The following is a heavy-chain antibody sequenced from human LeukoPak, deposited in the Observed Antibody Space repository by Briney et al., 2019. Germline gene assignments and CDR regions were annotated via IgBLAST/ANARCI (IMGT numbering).Heavy chain of an antibody. J-gene: IGHJ4*02. Sequence: SETLSLTCTVSGGSVSSGSYYWSWIRQPPGKGLEWIGYIYYSGSTSYNPSLKSRVTISVDTSKNQFSLKLSSVTAADTAVYYCARVYSNYDFDYWGQGTLVTVSS. V-gene: IGHV4-61*01. CDR1: GGSVSSGSYY. D-gene: IGHD4-11*01. CDR3: ARVYSNYDFDY. CDR2: IYYSGST.